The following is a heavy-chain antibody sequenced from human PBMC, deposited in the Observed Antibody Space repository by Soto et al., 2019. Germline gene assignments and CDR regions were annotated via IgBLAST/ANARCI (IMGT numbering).Heavy chain of an antibody. V-gene: IGHV3-15*07. Sequence: GGSLRLSCAASGFTFSHAWMNWVRQAPGKGLEWVGRIKRKSDGGTIDSAAPVKGRFIISRDDSKNTLYLQMNSLKTEDTAVYFCTAADYSYFDFWGHGVLVTAPQ. CDR1: GFTFSHAW. D-gene: IGHD3-9*01. CDR3: TAADYSYFDF. J-gene: IGHJ4*01. CDR2: IKRKSDGGTI.